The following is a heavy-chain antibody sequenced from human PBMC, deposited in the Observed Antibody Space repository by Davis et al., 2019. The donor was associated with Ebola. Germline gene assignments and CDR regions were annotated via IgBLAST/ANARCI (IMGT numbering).Heavy chain of an antibody. CDR3: ARQSTRGPPAAVGDY. CDR2: IDPSDSYT. D-gene: IGHD6-13*01. CDR1: GYSFTSYW. V-gene: IGHV5-10-1*01. Sequence: PGGSLRLSCKGSGYSFTSYWIGWVRQMPGKGLEWMGRIDPSDSYTNYSPSFQGHVTISADKSISTAYLQWSSLKASDTAMYYCARQSTRGPPAAVGDYWGQGTLVTVSS. J-gene: IGHJ4*02.